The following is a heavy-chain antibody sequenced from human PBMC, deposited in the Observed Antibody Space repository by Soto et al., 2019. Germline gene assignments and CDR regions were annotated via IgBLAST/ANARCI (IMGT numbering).Heavy chain of an antibody. D-gene: IGHD2-21*02. Sequence: QVQLVQSGAEVKKPGASVKVSCKASGYTFTGYYMHWVRQAPGQGLEWMGWINPTSGGTNYAQKFLGRVTMTRDTSISTAYMDLNRLRYDDTAVYYCTRAAEVVVTATPDYWGQGTLVTVSS. CDR2: INPTSGGT. V-gene: IGHV1-2*02. J-gene: IGHJ4*02. CDR1: GYTFTGYY. CDR3: TRAAEVVVTATPDY.